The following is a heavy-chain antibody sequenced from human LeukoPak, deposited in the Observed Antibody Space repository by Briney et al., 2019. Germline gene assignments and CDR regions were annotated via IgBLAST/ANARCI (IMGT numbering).Heavy chain of an antibody. CDR1: GFTFTSYA. D-gene: IGHD3-3*01. J-gene: IGHJ4*02. CDR3: AXXGFLEWLLSMFDX. Sequence: GGSLRLSCAASGFTFTSYAMSWVRQAPGKGLEWVSSISGSGAKTYYADSVKGRFTLSRDNSKKTLYLQMNSLRAEDTAVYYXAXXGFLEWLLSMFDXWGQGALVTXSS. CDR2: ISGSGAKT. V-gene: IGHV3-23*01.